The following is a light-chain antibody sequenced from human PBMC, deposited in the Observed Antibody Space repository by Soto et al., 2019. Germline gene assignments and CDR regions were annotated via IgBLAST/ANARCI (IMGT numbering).Light chain of an antibody. CDR1: QSVGSN. CDR2: DAS. Sequence: EIVMTQSPDTLSVSPGETATLSCRASQSVGSNLAWYQQKPGQAPRLLISDASTRAAGLPARFSGSGSGTEFTLTISSLQSEDFAVYYCQQSNDWPKTFGQRP. CDR3: QQSNDWPKT. J-gene: IGKJ1*01. V-gene: IGKV3-15*01.